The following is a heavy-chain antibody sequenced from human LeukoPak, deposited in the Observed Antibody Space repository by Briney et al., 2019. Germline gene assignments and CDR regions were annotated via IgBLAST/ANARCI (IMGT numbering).Heavy chain of an antibody. CDR1: GGSISSSSYC. CDR3: ASSVEDDYGDYVIDY. CDR2: IYYSGST. V-gene: IGHV4-39*01. D-gene: IGHD4-17*01. Sequence: SETLSLTCTVSGGSISSSSYCWGWIRQPPGKGLEWIGSIYYSGSTYYNPSLKSRVTISVDTSKNQFSLKLSSVTAADTAVYYCASSVEDDYGDYVIDYWGQGTLVTVSS. J-gene: IGHJ4*02.